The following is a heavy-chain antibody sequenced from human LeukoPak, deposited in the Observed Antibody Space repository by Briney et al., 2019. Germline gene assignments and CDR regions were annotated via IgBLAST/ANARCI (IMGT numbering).Heavy chain of an antibody. CDR1: GFIFYNYA. V-gene: IGHV3-30*18. CDR2: ISYDGSEK. J-gene: IGHJ4*02. D-gene: IGHD4-17*01. CDR3: AKDELGGDLLDYHFDC. Sequence: KPGGSLRLSCAASGFIFYNYAMHWVRQAPGKGLEWVAVISYDGSEKYYADSVRGRFTISRDNSKNTLSLQMNSLTAEDTAVYYCAKDELGGDLLDYHFDCWGQGTLVTVSS.